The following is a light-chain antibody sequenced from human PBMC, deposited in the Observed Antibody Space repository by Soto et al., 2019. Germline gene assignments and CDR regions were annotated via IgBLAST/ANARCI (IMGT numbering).Light chain of an antibody. CDR3: CSYAGSITYV. Sequence: QSALAQPASVSGSPGQSITISCVGSYNLVSWYQQHPGKAPKLMIYEGSKRPSGVSNRFSGSNSGNTASLTISGLQAEDEADYYCCSYAGSITYVFGTGTKLTVL. J-gene: IGLJ1*01. CDR2: EGS. V-gene: IGLV2-23*01. CDR1: GSYNL.